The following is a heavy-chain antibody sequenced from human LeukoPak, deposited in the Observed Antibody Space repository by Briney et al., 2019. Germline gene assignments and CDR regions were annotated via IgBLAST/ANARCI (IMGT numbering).Heavy chain of an antibody. Sequence: GGSLRLSCAASGVTFSSYAMSWVRQAPGKGLEWVSTISGSGGNTYYADSVKGRFTISRDNSKNTLYLQMNSLRAEDTAVYYCAKGLQWELLRDYLDYWGQGTLVTVSS. D-gene: IGHD1-26*01. CDR3: AKGLQWELLRDYLDY. CDR2: ISGSGGNT. CDR1: GVTFSSYA. J-gene: IGHJ4*02. V-gene: IGHV3-23*01.